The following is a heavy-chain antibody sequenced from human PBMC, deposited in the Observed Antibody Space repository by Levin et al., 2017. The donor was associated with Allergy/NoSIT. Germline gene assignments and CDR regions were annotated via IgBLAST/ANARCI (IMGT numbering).Heavy chain of an antibody. Sequence: AGGSLRLSCAASGFTFSSYAMSWVRQAPGKGLEWVSAISGSGGSTYYADSVKGRFTISRDNSKNTLYLQMNSLRAEDTAVYYCAKDLEYFDRGYFDYWGQGTLVTVSS. V-gene: IGHV3-23*01. J-gene: IGHJ4*02. D-gene: IGHD3-9*01. CDR3: AKDLEYFDRGYFDY. CDR2: ISGSGGST. CDR1: GFTFSSYA.